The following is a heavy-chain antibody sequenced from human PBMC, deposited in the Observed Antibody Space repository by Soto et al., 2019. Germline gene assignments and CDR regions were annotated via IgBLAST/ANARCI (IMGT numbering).Heavy chain of an antibody. V-gene: IGHV3-33*01. D-gene: IGHD3-3*01. CDR3: ARVAPKKYDFWSGPFDY. CDR1: GFTFSSYG. CDR2: IWYDGSNK. Sequence: GGSLRLSCAASGFTFSSYGMHWVRQAPGKGLEWVAVIWYDGSNKYYADSVKGRFTISRDNSKNTLYLQMNSLRAEDTAVYYCARVAPKKYDFWSGPFDYWGQGTLVTVSS. J-gene: IGHJ4*02.